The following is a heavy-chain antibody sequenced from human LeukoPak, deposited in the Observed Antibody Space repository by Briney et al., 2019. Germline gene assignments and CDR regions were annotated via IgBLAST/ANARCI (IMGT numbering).Heavy chain of an antibody. J-gene: IGHJ4*02. CDR1: GYTFTSYG. D-gene: IGHD6-25*01. CDR2: ISAYNGNT. CDR3: VRGAKCSGGGCDSKEYVYYFDY. Sequence: ASVKVSCKASGYTFTSYGISWVRQPPGQGLEWMGWISAYNGNTNYAQKLQGRVTISRSTSISTAYMELSSLRSDDTAVYYCVRGAKCSGGGCDSKEYVYYFDYWGQGTLVTVSS. V-gene: IGHV1-18*01.